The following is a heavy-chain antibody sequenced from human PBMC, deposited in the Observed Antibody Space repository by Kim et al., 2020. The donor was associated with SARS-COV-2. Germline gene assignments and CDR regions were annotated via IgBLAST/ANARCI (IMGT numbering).Heavy chain of an antibody. D-gene: IGHD1-1*01. V-gene: IGHV3-49*03. J-gene: IGHJ4*02. CDR1: GFTFGTYP. Sequence: GVLRLSCTASGFTFGTYPMSWFRQAPGKGLEWIGFIRTTASGGATEYAPSVKGRFTISRDDSKSTAYLQMNSLKTEDSAVYYCSGNFWNYWGQGTLVTVSS. CDR2: IRTTASGGAT. CDR3: SGNFWNY.